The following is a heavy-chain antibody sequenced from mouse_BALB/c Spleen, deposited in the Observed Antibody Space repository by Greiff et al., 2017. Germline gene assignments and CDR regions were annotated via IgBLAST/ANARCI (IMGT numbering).Heavy chain of an antibody. D-gene: IGHD1-1*01. CDR2: IDTSDSYT. V-gene: IGHV1-69*01. Sequence: QVQLQQPGAELVMPGASVKMSCKASGYTFTDYWMHWVKQRPGQGLEWIGAIDTSDSYTSYNQKFKGKATLTVDESSSTAYMQLSSLTSEDSAVYYCARSYGSSGYFDVWGAGTTLTVSS. J-gene: IGHJ1*01. CDR3: ARSYGSSGYFDV. CDR1: GYTFTDYW.